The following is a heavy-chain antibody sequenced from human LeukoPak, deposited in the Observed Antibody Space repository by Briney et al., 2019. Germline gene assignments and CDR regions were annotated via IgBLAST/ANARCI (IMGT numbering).Heavy chain of an antibody. Sequence: GGSLRLSCAASGFTFSSYAMHWVRQAPGNGLEWVAVISYDGSNKFYADSVNGRYTLSRDNSKNTLYPQMNSLRSEDTAVYYCGRGSVGFGELNYWGQGTLVTVSS. CDR3: GRGSVGFGELNY. CDR1: GFTFSSYA. CDR2: ISYDGSNK. J-gene: IGHJ4*02. D-gene: IGHD3-10*01. V-gene: IGHV3-30-3*01.